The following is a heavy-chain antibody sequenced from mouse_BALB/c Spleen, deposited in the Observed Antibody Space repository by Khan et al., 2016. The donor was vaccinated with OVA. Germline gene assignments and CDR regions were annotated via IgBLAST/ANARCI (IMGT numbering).Heavy chain of an antibody. Sequence: QLEESGPGLVKPSQSLSLTCTVTGYSITSDYAWNWIRKFPGNKLEWLGYISYSGKTKYNPSLKSRISVTRDTSKNQFFLQLKSVTTEDTATYYCARVYGGDFDYWGQGTTLTVSS. CDR2: ISYSGKT. V-gene: IGHV3-2*02. D-gene: IGHD2-10*02. CDR1: GYSITSDYA. CDR3: ARVYGGDFDY. J-gene: IGHJ2*01.